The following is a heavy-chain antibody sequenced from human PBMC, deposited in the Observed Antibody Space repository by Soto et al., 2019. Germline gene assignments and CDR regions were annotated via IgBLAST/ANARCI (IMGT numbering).Heavy chain of an antibody. CDR3: ARHYSTMVRGVIQPFDI. D-gene: IGHD3-10*01. J-gene: IGHJ3*02. CDR1: GGSISSSSYY. CDR2: IYYSGST. V-gene: IGHV4-39*01. Sequence: SETLSLTCTVSGGSISSSSYYWGWIRQPPGKGLEWIGSIYYSGSTYYNPSLKSRVTISVDTSKNQFSLKLSSVTAADTAVYYCARHYSTMVRGVIQPFDIWGQGTMVTVS.